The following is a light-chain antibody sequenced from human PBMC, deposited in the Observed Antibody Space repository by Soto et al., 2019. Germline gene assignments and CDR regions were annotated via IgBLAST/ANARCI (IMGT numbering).Light chain of an antibody. J-gene: IGLJ2*01. CDR2: GNN. Sequence: QSVLTQPPSVSGAPGQRVTISCTGSSSSIGAGYDVHWYHQLPGAAPKLLVSGNNNRPSGVPDRFSASKSGTSASLAITGLQTEDEADYYCQSYDSSVSGRRVFGGGTKLTVL. CDR3: QSYDSSVSGRRV. CDR1: SSSIGAGYD. V-gene: IGLV1-40*01.